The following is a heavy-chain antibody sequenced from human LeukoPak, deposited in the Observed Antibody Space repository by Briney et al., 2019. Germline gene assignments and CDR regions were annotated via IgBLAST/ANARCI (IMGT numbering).Heavy chain of an antibody. J-gene: IGHJ3*02. CDR2: IGFDGSKI. CDR3: AKEGRGGFDI. Sequence: GGSLGLSCAASGFTFSRSGMHWVRQAPGKGLEWVTFIGFDGSKIYYADSVKGRFTISRDNSKNTLYLQMNSLSAGDTAVYYCAKEGRGGFDIWGQGTMVTVSS. D-gene: IGHD3-16*01. CDR1: GFTFSRSG. V-gene: IGHV3-30*02.